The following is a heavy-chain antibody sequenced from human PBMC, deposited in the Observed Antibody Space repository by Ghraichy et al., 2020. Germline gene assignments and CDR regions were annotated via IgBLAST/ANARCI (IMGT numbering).Heavy chain of an antibody. V-gene: IGHV1-46*01. Sequence: ASVKVSCKASGYTFTSHFILWVRQAPGQGLEWTGIINPSDGGTSFAQKFQGRVTMTRDTSTSTVYMELSSLRSEDTAVYYCARYAEYCDLLIGYPGSYYGMEVWGQGTTVTVSS. CDR3: ARYAEYCDLLIGYPGSYYGMEV. CDR2: INPSDGGT. CDR1: GYTFTSHF. D-gene: IGHD3-9*01. J-gene: IGHJ6*02.